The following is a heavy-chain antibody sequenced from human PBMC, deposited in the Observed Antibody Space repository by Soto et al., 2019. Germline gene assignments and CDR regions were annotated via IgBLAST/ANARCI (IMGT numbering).Heavy chain of an antibody. V-gene: IGHV5-10-1*01. CDR3: ARHNRIVVVPAAIGRQGAYYYYGMDL. J-gene: IGHJ6*02. CDR2: IDPSDSYT. D-gene: IGHD2-2*01. CDR1: GYSFTSYW. Sequence: GESLKISCKGSGYSFTSYWISWVRQMPGKGLEWMGRIDPSDSYTNYSPSFQGHVTISADKSISTAYLQWSSLKASDTAMYYCARHNRIVVVPAAIGRQGAYYYYGMDLCGQATTVTVSS.